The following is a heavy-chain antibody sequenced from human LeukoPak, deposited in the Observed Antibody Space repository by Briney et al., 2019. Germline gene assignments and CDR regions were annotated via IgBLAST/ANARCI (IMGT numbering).Heavy chain of an antibody. J-gene: IGHJ6*02. Sequence: ASVKVSCEASGYTFTGYYLHWVRQAPGQGLEWMGWINPNSGGTNYAQKFQGRVTMTRDTSISTAYMELSSLRSDDTAVYYCARGGKWLAHYYYYGMDVWGQGTTVTVSS. CDR2: INPNSGGT. D-gene: IGHD6-19*01. CDR1: GYTFTGYY. V-gene: IGHV1-2*02. CDR3: ARGGKWLAHYYYYGMDV.